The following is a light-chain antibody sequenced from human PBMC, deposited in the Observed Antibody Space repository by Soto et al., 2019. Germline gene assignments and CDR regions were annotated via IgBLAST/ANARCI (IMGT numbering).Light chain of an antibody. CDR3: QRYGGSPGT. Sequence: EIVLTQSPGTLSLSPGERATLSCRASQSLDSNYLAWYQQKPGQAPRLLIYGASSRAPGIPDRFSGSGSGTDFTLAISRLEPEDFAVYHCQRYGGSPGTFGQGTKVEIK. V-gene: IGKV3-20*01. CDR2: GAS. J-gene: IGKJ1*01. CDR1: QSLDSNY.